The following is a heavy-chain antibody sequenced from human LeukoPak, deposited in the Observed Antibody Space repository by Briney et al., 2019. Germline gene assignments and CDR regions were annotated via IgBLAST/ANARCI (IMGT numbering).Heavy chain of an antibody. V-gene: IGHV4-59*01. Sequence: SETLSLTCTVSGGSISSYYWSWVRQPPGKGLEWIGYIYYSGSTNYNPSLKSRVTISVDTSKNQFSLKLSSVTAADTAVYYCAADRGSEAYDFDYWGQGTLVTVSS. D-gene: IGHD3-10*01. CDR1: GGSISSYY. CDR3: AADRGSEAYDFDY. J-gene: IGHJ4*02. CDR2: IYYSGST.